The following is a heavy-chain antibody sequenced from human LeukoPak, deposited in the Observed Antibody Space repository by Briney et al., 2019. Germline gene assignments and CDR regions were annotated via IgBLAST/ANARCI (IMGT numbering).Heavy chain of an antibody. V-gene: IGHV4-59*01. CDR3: ARDVGATPGYFDY. D-gene: IGHD1-26*01. J-gene: IGHJ4*02. CDR1: GGSFSGYY. CDR2: IYYSGNT. Sequence: KTSETLSLTCAVYGGSFSGYYWNWIRQPPGKGLEWIAYIYYSGNTNYNPSLKSRVTISVDTSKNQFSLKLSSVTAADTAVYYCARDVGATPGYFDYWGQGTLVTVSS.